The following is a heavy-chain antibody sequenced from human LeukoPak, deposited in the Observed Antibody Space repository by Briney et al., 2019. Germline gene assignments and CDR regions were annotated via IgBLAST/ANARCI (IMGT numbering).Heavy chain of an antibody. J-gene: IGHJ5*02. CDR3: ARGPSGYYDYNWFDP. CDR1: GSTFSSYA. V-gene: IGHV1-69*05. CDR2: IIPIFGTA. Sequence: SVKVSCKASGSTFSSYAISWVGQAPGQGLEGMGGIIPIFGTANYAQKFQGRVTITTDESTSTAYMELSSLRSEDTAVYYCARGPSGYYDYNWFDPWGQGTLVTVSS. D-gene: IGHD3-22*01.